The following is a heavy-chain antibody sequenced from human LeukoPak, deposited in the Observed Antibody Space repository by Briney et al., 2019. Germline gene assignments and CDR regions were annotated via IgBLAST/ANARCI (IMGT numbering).Heavy chain of an antibody. CDR3: AREAGYSSSWHPFDAFDI. J-gene: IGHJ3*02. Sequence: GGSLRLSCAAFGFTFSSYSMNWVRQAPGKGLEWVSSISSSSSYIYYADSVKGRFTISRDNAKNSLYLQMNSLRAEDTAAYYCAREAGYSSSWHPFDAFDIWGQGTMVTVSS. V-gene: IGHV3-21*01. D-gene: IGHD6-13*01. CDR1: GFTFSSYS. CDR2: ISSSSSYI.